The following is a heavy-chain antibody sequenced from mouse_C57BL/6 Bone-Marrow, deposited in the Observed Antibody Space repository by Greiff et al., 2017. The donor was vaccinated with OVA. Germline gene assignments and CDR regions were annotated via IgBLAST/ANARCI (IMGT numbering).Heavy chain of an antibody. V-gene: IGHV1-81*01. J-gene: IGHJ4*01. CDR1: GYTFTSYG. CDR3: ARWGYYGSSPYYYAMDY. D-gene: IGHD1-1*01. CDR2: IYPRSGNT. Sequence: QVQLKQSGAELARPGASVKLSCKASGYTFTSYGISWVKQRTGQGLEWIGEIYPRSGNTYYNEKFKGKATLTADKSSSTAYMELRSLTSEDSAVYFCARWGYYGSSPYYYAMDYWGQGTSVTVSS.